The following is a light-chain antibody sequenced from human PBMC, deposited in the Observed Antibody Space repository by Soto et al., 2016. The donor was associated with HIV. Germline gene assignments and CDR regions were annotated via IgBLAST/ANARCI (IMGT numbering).Light chain of an antibody. Sequence: SYELAQSPSLSVAPGNTARILCGGTNIGSKSVHWYQQSPGQAPVLVVHDNSERPSGIPARFGGSNPGATATLTITRVEAGDEADYYCQVWDSDSDHWVFGGGTKLTVL. J-gene: IGLJ3*02. V-gene: IGLV3-21*03. CDR3: QVWDSDSDHWV. CDR2: DNS. CDR1: NIGSKS.